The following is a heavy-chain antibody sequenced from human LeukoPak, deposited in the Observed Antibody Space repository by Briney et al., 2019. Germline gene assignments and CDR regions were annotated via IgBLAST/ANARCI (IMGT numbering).Heavy chain of an antibody. J-gene: IGHJ4*02. CDR2: ISGRGGST. Sequence: GGSLRLSCAASGFTFNNYAMNWVRQAPGKGLEGGSGISGRGGSTYRADSVTGRFTISRDNSKSTLSLQMNSLRAEDTAVYYCAKGYCSGATCHFDYWGQGTLVTVSS. CDR1: GFTFNNYA. D-gene: IGHD2-15*01. CDR3: AKGYCSGATCHFDY. V-gene: IGHV3-23*01.